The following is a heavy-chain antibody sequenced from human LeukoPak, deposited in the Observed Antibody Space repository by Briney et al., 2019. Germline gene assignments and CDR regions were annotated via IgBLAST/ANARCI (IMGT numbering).Heavy chain of an antibody. CDR2: ISYDGSNK. D-gene: IGHD6-19*01. Sequence: GRSLRLSCAAAGFTFSSYGMHWVRQAPGKGLEWVAVISYDGSNKYYADSVKGRFTISRDNSKNTLYLQMNSLRAEDTAVYYCAKDGSSGWTPYYFDDWGQGTLVTVSS. CDR1: GFTFSSYG. J-gene: IGHJ4*02. V-gene: IGHV3-30*18. CDR3: AKDGSSGWTPYYFDD.